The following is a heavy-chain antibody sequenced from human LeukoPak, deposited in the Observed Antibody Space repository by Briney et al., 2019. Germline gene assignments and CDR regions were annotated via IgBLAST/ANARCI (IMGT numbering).Heavy chain of an antibody. CDR1: GYTFTDYY. CDR2: INPNTGGT. Sequence: ASVKVSCKASGYTFTDYYMHWVRQAPGQRFEWMGRINPNTGGTNYAQKFQGRVTMTRDTSMSTAYMEVSSLTSDDTAVYYCARNLFDSNAYYSPADYWGQGTLVTVAS. V-gene: IGHV1-2*06. J-gene: IGHJ4*02. D-gene: IGHD3-22*01. CDR3: ARNLFDSNAYYSPADY.